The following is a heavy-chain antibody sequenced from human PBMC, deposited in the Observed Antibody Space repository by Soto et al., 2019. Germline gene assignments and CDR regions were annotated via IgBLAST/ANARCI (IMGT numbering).Heavy chain of an antibody. D-gene: IGHD6-13*01. CDR2: INHRGSA. CDR3: ARYNAASGTYYFDF. Sequence: SETLSLTCAVAGASVSSTYWWSWVHPPPGKGPEWIGEINHRGSANYNPSLKSRVTISVDISKSQFSLRLTSVTAADTAVYYCARYNAASGTYYFDFWGQGALVTVSS. J-gene: IGHJ4*02. V-gene: IGHV4-4*02. CDR1: GASVSSTYW.